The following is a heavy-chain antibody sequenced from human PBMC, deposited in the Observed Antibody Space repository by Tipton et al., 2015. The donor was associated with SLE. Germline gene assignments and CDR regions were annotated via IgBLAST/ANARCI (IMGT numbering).Heavy chain of an antibody. V-gene: IGHV4-39*07. CDR1: GGSISSSSYY. J-gene: IGHJ4*02. Sequence: TLSLTCTVSGGSISSSSYYWGWIRQPPGKGLEWIGEINHSGSTNYNPSLKSRVTISVDTSKNQFSLKLSSVTAADTAVYCCARVLSGSYSYWGQGTLVTVSS. CDR3: ARVLSGSYSY. D-gene: IGHD1-26*01. CDR2: INHSGST.